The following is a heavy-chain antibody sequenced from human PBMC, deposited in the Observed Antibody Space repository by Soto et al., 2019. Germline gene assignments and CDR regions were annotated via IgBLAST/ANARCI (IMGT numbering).Heavy chain of an antibody. CDR1: GFTFSNYA. CDR3: AKDAPGSGWLSDY. J-gene: IGHJ4*02. D-gene: IGHD6-19*01. V-gene: IGHV3-23*01. CDR2: ITGWDAGT. Sequence: EVQLLESGGGLVHPGESLRLSCAASGFTFSNYAMSWVRQAPGKGLEWVSTITGWDAGTSYADSVKGRFTISRDNSKNTLYLQMNNLIAEETAVYYCAKDAPGSGWLSDYWGQGARVTVS.